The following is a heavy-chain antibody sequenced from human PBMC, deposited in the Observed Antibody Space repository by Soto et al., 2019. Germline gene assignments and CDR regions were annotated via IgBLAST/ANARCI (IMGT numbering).Heavy chain of an antibody. CDR2: ISGSDGST. CDR1: GFTFSSYA. CDR3: AKGQVVPAAHYYYYGMDV. V-gene: IGHV3-23*01. D-gene: IGHD2-2*01. Sequence: EVQLLESGGGLVQPGGSLRLSCAASGFTFSSYAMSWVRQAPGKGLEWVSAISGSDGSTYYADSVKGRFTISRDNSKXXXXXXXXXXXXXXXXXXXXAKGQVVPAAHYYYYGMDVWGQGTTVTVSS. J-gene: IGHJ6*02.